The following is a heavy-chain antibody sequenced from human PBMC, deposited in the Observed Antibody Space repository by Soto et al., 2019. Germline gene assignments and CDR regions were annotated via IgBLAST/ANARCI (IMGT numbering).Heavy chain of an antibody. J-gene: IGHJ4*02. D-gene: IGHD3-3*01. CDR2: ISGSGGST. V-gene: IGHV3-23*01. Sequence: GGSLRLSCAASGFTFSSYAMSWVRQAPGKGLEWVSAISGSGGSTYYADSVKGRFTISRDNSKNTLYLQMNSLRAEDTAVYYCAKHITIFGVVIQEGPDYWGQGTLVTVSS. CDR1: GFTFSSYA. CDR3: AKHITIFGVVIQEGPDY.